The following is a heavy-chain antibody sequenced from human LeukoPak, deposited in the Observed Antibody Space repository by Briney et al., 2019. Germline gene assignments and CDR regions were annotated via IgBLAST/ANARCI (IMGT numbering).Heavy chain of an antibody. V-gene: IGHV3-21*01. D-gene: IGHD1-26*01. Sequence: GGSLRLSCAASGFTFSSYSMNWVRQAPGKGLEWVSSISSSSSYIYYADSVKGRFTISRDNAKSSLYLQMNSLRAEDTAVYYCARGVVGATLRFDYWGQGTLVTVSS. CDR3: ARGVVGATLRFDY. J-gene: IGHJ4*02. CDR2: ISSSSSYI. CDR1: GFTFSSYS.